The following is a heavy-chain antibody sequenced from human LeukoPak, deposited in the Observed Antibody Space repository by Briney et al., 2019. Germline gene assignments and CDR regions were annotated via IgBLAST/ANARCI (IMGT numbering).Heavy chain of an antibody. CDR2: MSYSGST. D-gene: IGHD6-13*01. V-gene: IGHV4-59*08. CDR1: GGSISSYY. Sequence: PSGTLSLTCTVSGGSISSYYWGWVRQPPGKGLEWIGYMSYSGSTNHNPSLKSRVTISLDTSKNQFSLKLISLTAADTAVYYCVAGLAAAGFDYWGQGTLVTVSS. CDR3: VAGLAAAGFDY. J-gene: IGHJ4*02.